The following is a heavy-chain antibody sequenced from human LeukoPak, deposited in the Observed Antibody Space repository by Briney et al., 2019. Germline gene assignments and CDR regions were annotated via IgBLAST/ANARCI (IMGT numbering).Heavy chain of an antibody. CDR1: GFTFSSYS. CDR3: ARVGPMGYYYYYMDV. J-gene: IGHJ6*03. CDR2: ISSSSSYI. Sequence: GGSLRLSCAASGFTFSSYSMNWVRQAPGKGLEWVSSISSSSSYIYYADSVKGRFTISRDNAKNSLYLQMNSLRAEDTAVYYCARVGPMGYYYYYMDVWGKGTTVTVSS. D-gene: IGHD1-26*01. V-gene: IGHV3-21*01.